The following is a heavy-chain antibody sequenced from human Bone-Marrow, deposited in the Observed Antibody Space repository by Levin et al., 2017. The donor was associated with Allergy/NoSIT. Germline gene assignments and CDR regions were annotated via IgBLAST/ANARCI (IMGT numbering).Heavy chain of an antibody. Sequence: PGESLKISCAASGFTFGDYYMTWVRQAPGKGLEWLAHISGSGKIIFYADSVEGRFTISRDNSNNSLFLQMTNLRVEDTATYYCARDLYDILTGLDYWGQGSLVTVSS. J-gene: IGHJ4*02. V-gene: IGHV3-11*01. D-gene: IGHD3-9*01. CDR2: ISGSGKII. CDR3: ARDLYDILTGLDY. CDR1: GFTFGDYY.